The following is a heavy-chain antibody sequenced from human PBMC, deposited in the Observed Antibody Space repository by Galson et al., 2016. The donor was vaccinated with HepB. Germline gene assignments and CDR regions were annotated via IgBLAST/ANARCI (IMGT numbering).Heavy chain of an antibody. CDR1: GFTFSNYA. CDR2: ISNSGGST. V-gene: IGHV3-23*01. CDR3: AKDHLISYMYFDGSGYFTY. Sequence: SLRLSCAGYGFTFSNYAMNWVRQAPGKGLEWISGISNSGGSTYYADSVKGRFTISRDNSKNTLYLQMNSLRAEDTAVYYCAKDHLISYMYFDGSGYFTYWGQGTLVTGSS. J-gene: IGHJ4*02. D-gene: IGHD3-22*01.